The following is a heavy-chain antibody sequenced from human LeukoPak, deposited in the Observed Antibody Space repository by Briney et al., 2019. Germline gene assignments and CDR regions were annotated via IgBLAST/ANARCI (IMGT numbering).Heavy chain of an antibody. Sequence: GGSLRLSCAASGFTVSSNYMSWVRQAPGKGLEWVSVIYSGGSTYYADSVKGRFTISRDNSKNTLYLQMNSLRAEDTAVYYCARDSAFLEWSYCDHWGHGTLV. CDR2: IYSGGST. CDR3: ARDSAFLEWSYCDH. D-gene: IGHD3-3*02. CDR1: GFTVSSNY. J-gene: IGHJ4*01. V-gene: IGHV3-66*02.